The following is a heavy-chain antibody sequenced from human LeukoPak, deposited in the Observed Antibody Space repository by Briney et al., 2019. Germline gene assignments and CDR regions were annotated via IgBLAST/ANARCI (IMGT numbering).Heavy chain of an antibody. V-gene: IGHV5-51*01. D-gene: IGHD2-15*01. Sequence: NHGESLKISCKGSGYSFTSYWIGWVRQMPGKGLEWMGIIYPGDSDTRYSPSFQGQVTISADKSISTAYLQWSSLKASDTAMYYCARSLYCSGGSCPHDYWGQGTLATVSS. J-gene: IGHJ4*02. CDR2: IYPGDSDT. CDR1: GYSFTSYW. CDR3: ARSLYCSGGSCPHDY.